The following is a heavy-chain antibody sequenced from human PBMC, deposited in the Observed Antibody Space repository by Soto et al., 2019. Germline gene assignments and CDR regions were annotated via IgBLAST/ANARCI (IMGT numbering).Heavy chain of an antibody. CDR2: MNPNTGNS. CDR1: GYTFTSYD. J-gene: IGHJ4*02. CDR3: ARRAETNGWNGFGADKYYFDF. V-gene: IGHV1-8*01. D-gene: IGHD1-1*01. Sequence: QVQLVQSGAEVRKPGASVKVSCEASGYTFTSYDIYWVRQATGQGLEWMGWMNPNTGNSGYAQKFQGRVTMTSDTSINTAHMELSSLRSEDTAVYYCARRAETNGWNGFGADKYYFDFWGQGTLVTVSP.